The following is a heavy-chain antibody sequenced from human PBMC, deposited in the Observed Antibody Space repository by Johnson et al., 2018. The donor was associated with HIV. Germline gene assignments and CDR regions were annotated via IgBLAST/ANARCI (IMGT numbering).Heavy chain of an antibody. D-gene: IGHD2-15*01. CDR1: GFTFSSYA. CDR2: ISYHGSTK. Sequence: QVQLVESGGGVVQPGRSLRLSCAASGFTFSSYAMHWVRQAPGKGLEWVAVISYHGSTKYYADSVKGRFTISRDNSKNTLYLQMNSLRTEDTAVYYCARERYGSQAIDAFDIWGQGTLVTVSS. J-gene: IGHJ3*02. CDR3: ARERYGSQAIDAFDI. V-gene: IGHV3-30-3*01.